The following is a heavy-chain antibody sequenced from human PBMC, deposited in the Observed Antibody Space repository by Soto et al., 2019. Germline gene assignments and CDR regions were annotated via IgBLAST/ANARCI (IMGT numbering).Heavy chain of an antibody. V-gene: IGHV4-38-2*01. D-gene: IGHD6-19*01. J-gene: IGHJ4*02. CDR1: GYAISNGYY. CDR2: SHQSGIT. Sequence: SETLSLTCAVSGYAISNGYYWGWVRQPPGKGLEWIGDSHQSGITHHSPSLKGRVITSMLTSKNQFSLDLISVTAADTAVYYCVRTVAVAGTNVPDYFDHWGQGIQVTVSS. CDR3: VRTVAVAGTNVPDYFDH.